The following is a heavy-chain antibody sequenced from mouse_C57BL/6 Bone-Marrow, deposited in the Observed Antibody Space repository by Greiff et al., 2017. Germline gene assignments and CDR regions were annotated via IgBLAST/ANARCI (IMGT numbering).Heavy chain of an antibody. Sequence: DAGGGLVQPKGSLKLPCAASGFSFNTYAMNWVRQAPGKGLEWVARIRSKSNNYATYYADSVKDRFTISRDDSESMLYLQMSSLKTEDTAMYYCVGSRAYWGQGTLVTVSA. J-gene: IGHJ3*01. CDR2: IRSKSNNYAT. V-gene: IGHV10-1*01. CDR1: GFSFNTYA. D-gene: IGHD1-1*01. CDR3: VGSRAY.